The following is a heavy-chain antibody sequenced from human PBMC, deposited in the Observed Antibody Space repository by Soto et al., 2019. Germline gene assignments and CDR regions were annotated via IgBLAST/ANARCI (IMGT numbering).Heavy chain of an antibody. Sequence: QVQLQESGPGLVKPSQTLSLTCTVSGTTISSGDHYWSWTRQPPGKGLEWIGYMYYTGKPYYNTSLQSLVTISVDTSKNQFSLKMTSVTAADTAMYFCARVYGRGDYFDFRGRGTLVSVSS. CDR2: MYYTGKP. V-gene: IGHV4-30-4*01. CDR1: GTTISSGDHY. D-gene: IGHD1-26*01. CDR3: ARVYGRGDYFDF. J-gene: IGHJ4*02.